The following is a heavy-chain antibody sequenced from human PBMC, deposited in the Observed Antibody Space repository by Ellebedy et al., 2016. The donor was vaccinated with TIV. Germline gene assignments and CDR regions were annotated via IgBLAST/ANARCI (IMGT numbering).Heavy chain of an antibody. CDR1: GFTFINYD. CDR3: AMLTGSGSYE. V-gene: IGHV3-13*01. Sequence: GGSLRLXXAASGFTFINYDMHWVRQSTRKGLEWVSGISPEGHTSYPDSVKGRFAMSRDNAKNSLYLQMNSLTGDDTAVYYCAMLTGSGSYEWGQGTLVTVSS. D-gene: IGHD3-10*01. J-gene: IGHJ4*02. CDR2: ISPEGHT.